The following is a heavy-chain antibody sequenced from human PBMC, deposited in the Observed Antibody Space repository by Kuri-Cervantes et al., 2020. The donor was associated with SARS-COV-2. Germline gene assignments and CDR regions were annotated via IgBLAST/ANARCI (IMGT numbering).Heavy chain of an antibody. J-gene: IGHJ6*02. Sequence: GESLKISCAASGFTFSNAWMSWVRQAPGKGLEWVGRIKSKTDGGTTDYAAPVKGRFTISRDNAKSSFHLQMDSLRVGDTAVYYCVRGLGQLWTYAMDVWGQGATVTVSS. CDR2: IKSKTDGGTT. CDR1: GFTFSNAW. CDR3: VRGLGQLWTYAMDV. V-gene: IGHV3-15*01. D-gene: IGHD3-16*01.